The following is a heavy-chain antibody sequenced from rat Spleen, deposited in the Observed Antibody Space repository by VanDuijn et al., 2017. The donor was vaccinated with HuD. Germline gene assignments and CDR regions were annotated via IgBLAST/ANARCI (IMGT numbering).Heavy chain of an antibody. J-gene: IGHJ2*01. CDR3: ATHSGELGY. V-gene: IGHV5-29*01. Sequence: EVQLVESDGGLVQPGRSLKLSCVASGFTFNDCYMAWVRQAPTKGLEWVATISYDGSRTYYRDSVKGRFTISRDNAKSTLYLQMDSLRSEDTATYYCATHSGELGYWGQGVMVTVSS. CDR2: ISYDGSRT. D-gene: IGHD1-1*01. CDR1: GFTFNDCY.